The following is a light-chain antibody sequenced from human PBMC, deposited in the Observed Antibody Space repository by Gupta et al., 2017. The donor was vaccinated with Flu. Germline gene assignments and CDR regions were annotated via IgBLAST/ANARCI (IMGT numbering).Light chain of an antibody. V-gene: IGLV1-51*01. CDR1: SSNIGNNY. J-gene: IGLJ2*01. CDR2: DNN. Sequence: QSVLTPPPSVSAAPGQKVTLSCSGSSSNIGNNYVSWYQQLPGTAPKLLIYDNNKRPARVPDRFSCSKSGTSATLGITGLQTGDEADYYCGTWENSRSAHVVFGGGTKLTVL. CDR3: GTWENSRSAHVV.